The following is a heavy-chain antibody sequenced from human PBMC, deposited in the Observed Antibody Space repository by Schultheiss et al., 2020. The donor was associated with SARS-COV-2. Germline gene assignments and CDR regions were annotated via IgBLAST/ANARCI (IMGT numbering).Heavy chain of an antibody. V-gene: IGHV3-23*01. CDR3: TVSRTFDY. D-gene: IGHD4-11*01. CDR2: ISGSGGST. J-gene: IGHJ4*02. Sequence: GGSLRLSCAASGFTFSSYAMSWVRQAPGKGLEWVSAISGSGGSTHYADSVKGRFTISRDDSKNTLYLQMNSLKTEDTAVYYCTVSRTFDYWGQGTLVTVSS. CDR1: GFTFSSYA.